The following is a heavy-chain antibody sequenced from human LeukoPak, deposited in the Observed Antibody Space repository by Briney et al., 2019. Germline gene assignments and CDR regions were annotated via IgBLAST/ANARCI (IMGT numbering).Heavy chain of an antibody. CDR3: ARGRQVLWFGELLSPGDY. J-gene: IGHJ4*02. CDR1: GFTFSSYA. D-gene: IGHD3-10*01. Sequence: GGSLRLSCAASGFTFSSYAMHWVRQAPGKGLEWVAVISYDGSNKYYADSVKGRFTISRDNSKNTLYLQMNSLRAEDTAVYYCARGRQVLWFGELLSPGDYWGQGTLVTVSS. V-gene: IGHV3-30*01. CDR2: ISYDGSNK.